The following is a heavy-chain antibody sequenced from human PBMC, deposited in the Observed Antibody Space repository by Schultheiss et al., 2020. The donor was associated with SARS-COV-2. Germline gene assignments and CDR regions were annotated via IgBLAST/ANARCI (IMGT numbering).Heavy chain of an antibody. CDR3: ARATRVESLFSVRGGSFDF. D-gene: IGHD5-24*01. Sequence: SETLSLTFRFSGRDITGVFWTWIRQPPGKGLDPIGNIYFTGITKYNPSLKSRVTISIDTSKNQFSLKLGSVTAADTAVYFCARATRVESLFSVRGGSFDFWGRGALVTVSS. CDR2: IYFTGIT. CDR1: GRDITGVF. V-gene: IGHV4-59*01. J-gene: IGHJ4*02.